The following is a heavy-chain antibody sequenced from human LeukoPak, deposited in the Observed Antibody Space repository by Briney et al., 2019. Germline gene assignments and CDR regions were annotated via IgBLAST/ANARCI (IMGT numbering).Heavy chain of an antibody. D-gene: IGHD3-9*01. CDR1: GLIFETYS. V-gene: IGHV3-21*01. CDR2: ISSSGTYV. CDR3: ARASSKQLAGYLPDGFDI. Sequence: GGSLRLSCAVSGLIFETYSMNWVRQAPGKGLEWVSSISSSGTYVYYADSVKGRFTISRDNAKNSLSLQMNSLRADDAAVYYCARASSKQLAGYLPDGFDIWGQGTMVTVSS. J-gene: IGHJ3*02.